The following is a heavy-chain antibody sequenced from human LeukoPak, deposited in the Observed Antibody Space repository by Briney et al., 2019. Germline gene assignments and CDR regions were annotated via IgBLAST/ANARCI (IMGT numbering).Heavy chain of an antibody. CDR3: AKAVQFYYYGMDV. CDR2: ISSSGGST. Sequence: PGRSLRLSCAASGFTFSSYAMSWVRQAPGKGLEWVSAISSSGGSTYYADSAKGRFTISRDNSKNTLYLQMNSLRAEDTAVYYCAKAVQFYYYGMDVWGQGTTVTVSS. J-gene: IGHJ6*02. CDR1: GFTFSSYA. V-gene: IGHV3-23*01.